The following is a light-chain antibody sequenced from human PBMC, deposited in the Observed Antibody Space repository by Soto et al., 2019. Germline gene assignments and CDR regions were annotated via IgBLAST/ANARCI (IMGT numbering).Light chain of an antibody. CDR1: EAIRSF. CDR3: QQRKGYPIS. J-gene: IGKJ5*01. Sequence: DMQLTQSPSFLSATVGDGVTITARASEAIRSFLAWYQQNPGKAPNLLIHTASTLQSGVPSRFSGRGSGTEFTLTISRLQTEDCATYYCQQRKGYPISFGQGTLLEIK. CDR2: TAS. V-gene: IGKV1-9*01.